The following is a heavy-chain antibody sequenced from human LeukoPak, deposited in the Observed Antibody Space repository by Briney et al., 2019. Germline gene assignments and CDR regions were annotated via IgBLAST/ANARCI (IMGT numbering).Heavy chain of an antibody. Sequence: PGGSLRLSCAASGFTFSSYAMHWVRQAPGKGLEWVAVISYDGSNKYYADSVKGRFTISRDNSKNTLYLQMNSLRAEDTVVYYCAREANYYDSSGYYFFLDYWGQGTLVTVSS. CDR1: GFTFSSYA. D-gene: IGHD3-22*01. CDR3: AREANYYDSSGYYFFLDY. J-gene: IGHJ4*02. V-gene: IGHV3-30*01. CDR2: ISYDGSNK.